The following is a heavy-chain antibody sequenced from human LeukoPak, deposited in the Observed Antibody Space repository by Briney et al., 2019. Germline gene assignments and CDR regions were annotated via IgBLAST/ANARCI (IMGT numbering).Heavy chain of an antibody. D-gene: IGHD1-26*01. J-gene: IGHJ4*02. CDR3: ARGSGRYYGIDD. CDR2: ISSGSSTI. Sequence: GGSLRLSCAASGFTFSNYIMNWVRQAPGKGLEWVSYISSGSSTIYYADSVKGRFTISRDNAKNSLYLQMNSLRDEDTAVYYCARGSGRYYGIDDWGQGTLVTVSS. CDR1: GFTFSNYI. V-gene: IGHV3-48*02.